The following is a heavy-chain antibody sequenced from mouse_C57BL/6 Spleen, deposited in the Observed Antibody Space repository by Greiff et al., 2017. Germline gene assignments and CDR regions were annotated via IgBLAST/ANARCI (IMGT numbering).Heavy chain of an antibody. CDR2: IHPSDSDT. D-gene: IGHD1-1*01. V-gene: IGHV1-74*01. Sequence: QVHLQQPGAELVKPGASVKVSCKASGYTFTSYWMHWVKQRPGQGLEWIGRIHPSDSDTNYNQKFKGKATLTVDKSSSTAYMQLSSLTSEDAAVYDCALDYYGRAYFDYGGQGTTLTVSS. CDR3: ALDYYGRAYFDY. CDR1: GYTFTSYW. J-gene: IGHJ2*01.